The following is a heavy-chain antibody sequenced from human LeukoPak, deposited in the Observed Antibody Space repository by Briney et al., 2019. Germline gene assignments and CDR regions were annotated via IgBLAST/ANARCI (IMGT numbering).Heavy chain of an antibody. CDR3: AKDQEWADYYGMDV. V-gene: IGHV3-23*01. CDR2: ISGSGGST. Sequence: ARSLRLSCAASGFTSSSYAMSWVRQAPEKGLEWVSAISGSGGSTYYADSVKGRFTISRDNSKNTPYLQMNSLRAEDTAVYSCAKDQEWADYYGMDVWAKGLRSASS. D-gene: IGHD3-3*01. J-gene: IGHJ6*02. CDR1: GFTSSSYA.